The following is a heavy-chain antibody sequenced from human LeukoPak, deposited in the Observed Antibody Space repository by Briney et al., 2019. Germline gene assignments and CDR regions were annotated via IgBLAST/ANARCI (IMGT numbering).Heavy chain of an antibody. CDR2: IYYSGST. D-gene: IGHD6-13*01. Sequence: SETLSLTCTVSGGSISSSSYYWGWIRQPPGKGLEWIGSIYYSGSTYYNPSLKSRVTISVDTSKNQFSLKLNSVTAADTAVYYCARGGSSWYADYWGQGTLVTVSS. CDR1: GGSISSSSYY. V-gene: IGHV4-39*07. CDR3: ARGGSSWYADY. J-gene: IGHJ4*02.